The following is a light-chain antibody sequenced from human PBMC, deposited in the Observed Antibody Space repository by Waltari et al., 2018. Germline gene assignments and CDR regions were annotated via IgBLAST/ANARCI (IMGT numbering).Light chain of an antibody. CDR3: QQRSDWLLT. Sequence: IVFTHSPATLSLSPGEIATLSFRASQCVSSYLAWYQQKSGQAPRLPIYDASNRDTGIAARFSGGGAGTDFTLTISSLEPEDFAVYYCQQRSDWLLTFGGGTKVEIK. V-gene: IGKV3-11*01. J-gene: IGKJ4*01. CDR2: DAS. CDR1: QCVSSY.